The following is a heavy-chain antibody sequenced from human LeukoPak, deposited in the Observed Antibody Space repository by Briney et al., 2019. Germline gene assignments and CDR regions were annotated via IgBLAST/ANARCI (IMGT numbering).Heavy chain of an antibody. D-gene: IGHD6-13*01. CDR1: GFTFSSYS. CDR3: ARDFAMAAAFDY. Sequence: GGSLRLSCAASGFTFSSYSMNWVRQAPGKGLEWVSSISSSSSYIYYADSVKGRFAISRDNAKNSLYLQMNSLRAEDTAVYYCARDFAMAAAFDYWGQGTLVTV. CDR2: ISSSSSYI. V-gene: IGHV3-21*01. J-gene: IGHJ4*02.